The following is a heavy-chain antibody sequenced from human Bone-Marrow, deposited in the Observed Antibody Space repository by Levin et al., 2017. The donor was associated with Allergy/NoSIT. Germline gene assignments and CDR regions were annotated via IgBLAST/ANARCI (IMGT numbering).Heavy chain of an antibody. CDR3: ARDLGPYYYILTGYPYYYYGMDV. CDR2: INPNSGGT. CDR1: GYTFTGYY. D-gene: IGHD3-9*01. J-gene: IGHJ6*02. V-gene: IGHV1-2*04. Sequence: GASVKVSCKASGYTFTGYYMHWVRQAPGQGLEWMGWINPNSGGTNYAQKFQGWVTMTRDTSISTAYMELSRLRSDDTAVYYCARDLGPYYYILTGYPYYYYGMDVWGQGTTVTVSS.